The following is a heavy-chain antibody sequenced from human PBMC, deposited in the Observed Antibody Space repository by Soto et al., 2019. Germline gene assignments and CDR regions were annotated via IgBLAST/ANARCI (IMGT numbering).Heavy chain of an antibody. V-gene: IGHV4-34*01. Sequence: QVQLQQWGAGLLKPSETLSLTCAVYGGSFSGYYWSWIRQPPGKGLEWIGEINHSGSTNYNPSLKSRVTITIDTSKNQFSLKLSSVTAADTAVYYCARGEDCSSTSCYGGHYYYYGMDVWGQGTTVTVSS. CDR3: ARGEDCSSTSCYGGHYYYYGMDV. D-gene: IGHD2-2*01. CDR1: GGSFSGYY. J-gene: IGHJ6*02. CDR2: INHSGST.